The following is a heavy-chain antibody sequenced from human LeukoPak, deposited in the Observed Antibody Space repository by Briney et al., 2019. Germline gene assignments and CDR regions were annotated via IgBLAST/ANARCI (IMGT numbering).Heavy chain of an antibody. CDR3: ARDAGGGYSNFANY. CDR1: GYTFTSYG. V-gene: IGHV1-18*01. J-gene: IGHJ4*02. Sequence: GASVKVSCKASGYTFTSYGLSWVRQAPGQGLEWMGWISTYNGNTNYAQKLQGRVTMTTDTSTSTAYMELRSLRSDDTAVYYCARDAGGGYSNFANYWGQGTLVTVSS. CDR2: ISTYNGNT. D-gene: IGHD4-11*01.